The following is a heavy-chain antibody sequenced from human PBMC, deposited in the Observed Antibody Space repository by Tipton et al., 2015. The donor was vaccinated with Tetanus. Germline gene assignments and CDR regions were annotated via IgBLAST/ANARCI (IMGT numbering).Heavy chain of an antibody. CDR3: AEGRRFCSSNSCHEYYFDS. J-gene: IGHJ4*02. Sequence: LRLSCSLSGGSISNSEYYWAWIRQPPGKGLEWIGSVFDSGTSYYNPSLKSRVTISVDTSKNHFSLRLSSATAAETAVYYCAEGRRFCSSNSCHEYYFDSWGRGTLVTVSS. D-gene: IGHD2-2*01. CDR2: VFDSGTS. V-gene: IGHV4-39*02. CDR1: GGSISNSEYY.